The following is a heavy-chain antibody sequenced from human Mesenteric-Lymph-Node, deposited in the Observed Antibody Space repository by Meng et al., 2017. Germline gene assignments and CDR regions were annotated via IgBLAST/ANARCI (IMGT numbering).Heavy chain of an antibody. V-gene: IGHV4-59*01. D-gene: IGHD6-13*01. Sequence: SETLSLTCTVSGDSISPYYWSWIRQPPGKGLEWIGQVYYSGGTNYNPSLKSRLSISVDTSKNQFSLRLSSVTAADTALYYCARVTPKGYSSAWYWFDYWGQGILVTVSS. CDR1: GDSISPYY. CDR3: ARVTPKGYSSAWYWFDY. J-gene: IGHJ4*02. CDR2: VYYSGGT.